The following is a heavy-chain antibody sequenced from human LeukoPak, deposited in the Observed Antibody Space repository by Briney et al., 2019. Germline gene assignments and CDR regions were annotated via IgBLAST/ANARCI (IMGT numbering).Heavy chain of an antibody. V-gene: IGHV3-48*03. CDR3: ARNGYYYDSSGYYFDY. CDR1: GFTFSSYE. D-gene: IGHD3-22*01. Sequence: PGGSLRISCAASGFTFSSYEMNWVRQAPGKGLEWVSYISSSGSTIYYADSVKGRFTISRDNAKNSLYLQMNSLRAEDTAVYYCARNGYYYDSSGYYFDYWGQGTLVTVSS. J-gene: IGHJ4*02. CDR2: ISSSGSTI.